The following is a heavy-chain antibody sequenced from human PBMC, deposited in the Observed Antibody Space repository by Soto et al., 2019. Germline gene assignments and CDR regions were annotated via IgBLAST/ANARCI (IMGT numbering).Heavy chain of an antibody. V-gene: IGHV1-69*06. J-gene: IGHJ4*02. D-gene: IGHD4-17*01. CDR3: ARDPDYVVNSGLGLVDY. CDR2: IIPIFATP. CDR1: GGPFSDYS. Sequence: QVQLVQSGAEVKKPGSSMKVSCNASGGPFSDYSINWVRQAPEQGLEWMGGIIPIFATPNYAPKFQGRVTISTDKTTSTAYMELSNLRSEDTAIYFCARDPDYVVNSGLGLVDYWGQGPLVTVTS.